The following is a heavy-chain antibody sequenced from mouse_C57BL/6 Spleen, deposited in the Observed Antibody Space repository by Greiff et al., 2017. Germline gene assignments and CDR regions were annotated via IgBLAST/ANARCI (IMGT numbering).Heavy chain of an antibody. CDR3: ARWEQLRLRAMDY. D-gene: IGHD3-2*02. Sequence: LVESGAELAKPGASVKLSCKASGYTFTSYWMHWVKQRPGQGLEWIGYINPSSGYTKYNQKFKDKATLTADKSSSTAYMQLSSLTYEDSAVYYCARWEQLRLRAMDYWGQGTSVTVSS. V-gene: IGHV1-7*01. CDR2: INPSSGYT. J-gene: IGHJ4*01. CDR1: GYTFTSYW.